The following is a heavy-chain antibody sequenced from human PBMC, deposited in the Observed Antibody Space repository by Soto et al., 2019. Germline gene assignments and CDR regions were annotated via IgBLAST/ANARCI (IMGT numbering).Heavy chain of an antibody. D-gene: IGHD3-16*02. J-gene: IGHJ4*02. Sequence: PSETLSLTCTVSGGSVSSDIYHWSWIRQPPGKGLEWIGCVYYSGTTSYNPSLKSRVTISIDTSKNQFSLNLSSVTAADTAVYYRARSRSRPDYWGQGTLVTVSS. CDR2: VYYSGTT. V-gene: IGHV4-61*01. CDR3: ARSRSRPDY. CDR1: GGSVSSDIYH.